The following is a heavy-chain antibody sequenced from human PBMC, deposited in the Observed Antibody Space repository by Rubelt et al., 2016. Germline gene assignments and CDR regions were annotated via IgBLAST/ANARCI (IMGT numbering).Heavy chain of an antibody. J-gene: IGHJ4*02. V-gene: IGHV4-39*07. CDR2: IYNSGST. D-gene: IGHD3-16*01. Sequence: QESGPGLVKPSETLSLTCTVSGGSISSSSYYWGWIRQPPGKGLEWIGYIYNSGSTNYNPSLKSRVTISVDTSKNQFSLKLSSVTAADTAVYYCARGGVITDYWGQGTLVTVSS. CDR1: GGSISSSSYY. CDR3: ARGGVITDY.